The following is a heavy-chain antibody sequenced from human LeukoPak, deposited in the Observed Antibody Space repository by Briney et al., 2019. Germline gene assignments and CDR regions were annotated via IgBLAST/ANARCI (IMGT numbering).Heavy chain of an antibody. Sequence: GGSLRLSCAASGFTFSSYAMHWVRQAPGKGLEWVAVISYDGSNKYYADPVKGRFTISRDNSKNTLYLQMNSLRAEDTAVYYCARSGLGLVTTTDWGQGTLVTVSS. CDR2: ISYDGSNK. D-gene: IGHD3-22*01. CDR1: GFTFSSYA. J-gene: IGHJ4*02. CDR3: ARSGLGLVTTTD. V-gene: IGHV3-30-3*01.